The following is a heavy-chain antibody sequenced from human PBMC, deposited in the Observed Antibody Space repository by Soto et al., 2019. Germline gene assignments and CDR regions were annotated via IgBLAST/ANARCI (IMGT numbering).Heavy chain of an antibody. Sequence: QVQLVESGGGVVQPGRSLRLSCAASGFTFSSYGMHWVRQAPGKGLEWVAVISYDGSNKYYADSVKGRFTISRDNSKNTLYLQMNSLRAEDTAVYYCAKDRRPNCSSTSCYGMDVWGQGTTVTVSS. D-gene: IGHD2-2*01. J-gene: IGHJ6*02. CDR2: ISYDGSNK. CDR3: AKDRRPNCSSTSCYGMDV. V-gene: IGHV3-30*18. CDR1: GFTFSSYG.